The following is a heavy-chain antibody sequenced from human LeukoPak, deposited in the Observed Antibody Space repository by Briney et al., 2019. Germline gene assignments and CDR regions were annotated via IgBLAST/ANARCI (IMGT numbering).Heavy chain of an antibody. J-gene: IGHJ3*02. V-gene: IGHV3-11*04. CDR1: GFTFSDYY. CDR3: ARGLNNRKSGRRFDVFEI. CDR2: ISSSGSTI. D-gene: IGHD2/OR15-2a*01. Sequence: GGSLRLSCAASGFTFSDYYMSWIRQAPGKGLEWVSYISSSGSTIYYADSVKGRFTISRDNAKNSLYLQMNSLRAEDTAVYYCARGLNNRKSGRRFDVFEIWGQGTMVTVSS.